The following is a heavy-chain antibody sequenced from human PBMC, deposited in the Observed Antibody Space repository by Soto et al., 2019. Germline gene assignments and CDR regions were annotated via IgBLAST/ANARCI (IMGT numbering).Heavy chain of an antibody. Sequence: SLRLSCAASGFTFDDYAMHWVRQAPGKGLEWVSGISWNSGSIGYADSVKGRFTISRDNAKNTLYLQMNSLRAEDTAVYYCAKGDAFDIWGQGTMVTVSS. CDR1: GFTFDDYA. V-gene: IGHV3-9*01. CDR3: AKGDAFDI. CDR2: ISWNSGSI. J-gene: IGHJ3*02.